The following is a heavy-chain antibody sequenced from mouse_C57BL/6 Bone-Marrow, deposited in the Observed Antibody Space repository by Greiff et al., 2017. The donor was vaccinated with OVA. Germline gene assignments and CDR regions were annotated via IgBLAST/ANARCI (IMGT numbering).Heavy chain of an antibody. V-gene: IGHV5-4*01. Sequence: EVNVVESGGGLVKPGGSLKLSCAASGFTFSSYAMSWVRQTPEKRLEWVATISDGGSYTYYPDNVKGRFTISRDNAKNNLYLQMSHLKSEDTAMYYCAREDYGSSRDYWGQGTSVTVSS. J-gene: IGHJ4*01. D-gene: IGHD1-1*01. CDR1: GFTFSSYA. CDR2: ISDGGSYT. CDR3: AREDYGSSRDY.